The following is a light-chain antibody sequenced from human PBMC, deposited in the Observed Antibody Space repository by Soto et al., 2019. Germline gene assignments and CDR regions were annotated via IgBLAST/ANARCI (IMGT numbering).Light chain of an antibody. J-gene: IGKJ2*01. CDR1: QSVLSSSNNKNF. Sequence: DIVMTQSPDSLAVSLGERATINCKSSQSVLSSSNNKNFLAWYQQKPGQSPKLLIYWASTRESGVPDRFSGSWSGTDFTLTISSLQAEDVAVYYCQQYYRFPYTFGQGTKLEIK. CDR3: QQYYRFPYT. V-gene: IGKV4-1*01. CDR2: WAS.